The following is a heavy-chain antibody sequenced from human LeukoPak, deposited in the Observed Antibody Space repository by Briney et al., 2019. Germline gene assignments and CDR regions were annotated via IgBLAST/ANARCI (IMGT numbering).Heavy chain of an antibody. CDR2: IKQDGSEK. V-gene: IGHV3-7*01. J-gene: IGHJ6*02. CDR1: GFTFSNVW. Sequence: GGSLRLSCAASGFTFSNVWMMWVRQAPGKGLEWVANIKQDGSEKYYVDSVKGRFTISRDNAKNSLYLQMNSLRAEDTAVYYCAREAVSAYYYYGMDVWGQGTTVTVSS. CDR3: AREAVSAYYYYGMDV. D-gene: IGHD5/OR15-5a*01.